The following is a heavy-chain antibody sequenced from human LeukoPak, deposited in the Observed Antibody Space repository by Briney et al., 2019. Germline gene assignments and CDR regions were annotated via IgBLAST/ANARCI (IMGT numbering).Heavy chain of an antibody. CDR3: AKEVSGGAYYGWVDY. Sequence: GGSLRLSCAASGFVFDDYTRHWVRQVPGKGLEWVSLISWGGVNTYYADSVKGRFTSSRDNSKNSLFLQITSLRTEDRALYYCAKEVSGGAYYGWVDYWGQGPLVTASS. CDR1: GFVFDDYT. V-gene: IGHV3-43*01. D-gene: IGHD1-26*01. CDR2: ISWGGVNT. J-gene: IGHJ4*02.